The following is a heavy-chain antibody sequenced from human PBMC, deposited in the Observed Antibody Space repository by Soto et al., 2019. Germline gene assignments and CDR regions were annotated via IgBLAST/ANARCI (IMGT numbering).Heavy chain of an antibody. J-gene: IGHJ4*02. V-gene: IGHV3-7*01. CDR1: RFTFSSYW. Sequence: GGSLRLSCAASRFTFSSYWMSWVRQAPGKGLEWVANIKQDGSEKFYVDSVKGRFTISRDNAKNSLYLQMNSLGANDTAVYYCARLLAVRTYDCWGQGTLVTVSS. CDR2: IKQDGSEK. D-gene: IGHD3-3*02. CDR3: ARLLAVRTYDC.